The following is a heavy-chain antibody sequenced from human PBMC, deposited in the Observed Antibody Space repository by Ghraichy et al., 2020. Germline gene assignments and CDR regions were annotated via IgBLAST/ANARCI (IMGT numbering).Heavy chain of an antibody. J-gene: IGHJ4*02. Sequence: GGSLRLSCAASGFTFSLYGMSWVRQAPGKGLEWVSGLSGSGGSTDYADSVKGRFTISRDNSKNTLYLQMNSLRDEDTAVYYCAKVALRYCSGRSCYSNWGQGTLVTVSS. CDR3: AKVALRYCSGRSCYSN. V-gene: IGHV3-23*01. CDR1: GFTFSLYG. CDR2: LSGSGGST. D-gene: IGHD2-15*01.